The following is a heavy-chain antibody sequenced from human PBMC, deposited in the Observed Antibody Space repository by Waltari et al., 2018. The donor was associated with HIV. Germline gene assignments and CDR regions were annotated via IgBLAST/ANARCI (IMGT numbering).Heavy chain of an antibody. CDR3: ARGGRILEWLPATVVDY. CDR2: IYYSGST. D-gene: IGHD3-3*01. V-gene: IGHV4-31*03. CDR1: GGPISSGGYY. J-gene: IGHJ4*02. Sequence: QVQLQESGPGLVKPSQTLSLTCTVSGGPISSGGYYWSWIRQHPGKGLEWIGYIYYSGSTYYNPSLKSRVTISVDTSKNQFSLKLSSVTAADTAVYYCARGGRILEWLPATVVDYWGQGTLVTVSS.